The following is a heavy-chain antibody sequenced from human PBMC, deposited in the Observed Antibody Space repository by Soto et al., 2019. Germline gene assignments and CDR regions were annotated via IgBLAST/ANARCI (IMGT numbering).Heavy chain of an antibody. CDR2: INHSGST. D-gene: IGHD6-13*01. Sequence: QVQLQQWGAGLLKPSETLSLTCAVYGGSFSGYYWSWIRQPPGKGLEWIGEINHSGSTNYNPFLKSRVTISVDTSKNQFSLKLSSVTAADTAVYYCARGIAAAGTPDYWGQGTLVTVSS. CDR1: GGSFSGYY. CDR3: ARGIAAAGTPDY. V-gene: IGHV4-34*01. J-gene: IGHJ4*02.